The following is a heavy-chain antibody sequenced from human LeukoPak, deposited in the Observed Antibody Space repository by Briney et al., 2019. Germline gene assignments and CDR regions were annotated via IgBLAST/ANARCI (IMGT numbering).Heavy chain of an antibody. V-gene: IGHV3-74*01. D-gene: IGHD1-26*01. J-gene: IGHJ4*02. CDR1: GLAFSSHW. CDR3: AREGGSYYRKLYLDY. Sequence: GGPLRLSCAVSGLAFSSHWMHWVRQAPGKGLVWVSHVKSDGSSTNYADAVRGRFTISRDNAKNTLYLQMNSLRAEDTAVYYCAREGGSYYRKLYLDYWGQGTLVTVSS. CDR2: VKSDGSST.